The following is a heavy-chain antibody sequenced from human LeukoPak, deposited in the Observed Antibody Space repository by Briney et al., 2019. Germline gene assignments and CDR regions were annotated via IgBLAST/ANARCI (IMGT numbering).Heavy chain of an antibody. Sequence: SETLSLTCTVSGGSISSSSYYWGWIRQPPGKGLEWIGSIYYSGSTYYKPSLKSRVTISVDTSKNQFSLKLTSVTAADTAVYYCGRRSRSTWNYRRGDYWGQGTLVTVSS. CDR1: GGSISSSSYY. V-gene: IGHV4-39*01. J-gene: IGHJ4*02. D-gene: IGHD1-7*01. CDR3: GRRSRSTWNYRRGDY. CDR2: IYYSGST.